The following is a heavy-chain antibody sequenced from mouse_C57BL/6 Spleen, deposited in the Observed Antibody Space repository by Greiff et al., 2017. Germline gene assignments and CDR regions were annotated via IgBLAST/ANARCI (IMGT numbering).Heavy chain of an antibody. Sequence: QVQLQQPGAELVRPGSSVKLSCKASGYTFTSYWMDWVKQRPGQGLEWIGNIYPSDSETHYNQKFKDKATLTVDKSSSTAYMQLSSLTSEDSAVYYCARWEPGPFAYWGQGTLVTVSA. CDR1: GYTFTSYW. V-gene: IGHV1-61*01. CDR3: ARWEPGPFAY. CDR2: IYPSDSET. J-gene: IGHJ3*01. D-gene: IGHD4-1*01.